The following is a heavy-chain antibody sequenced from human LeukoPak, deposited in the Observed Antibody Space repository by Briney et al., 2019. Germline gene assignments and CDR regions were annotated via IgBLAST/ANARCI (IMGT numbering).Heavy chain of an antibody. CDR2: IYTSGST. CDR1: GGSISSGSYY. CDR3: ASGIDY. Sequence: SETLSLTCTVSGGSISSGSYYWSWIRQPAGKGLEWIGRIYTSGSTNYNPSLKTRVTISVDTSKNQFSLKLSSVTAADTAVYYWASGIDYWGQGTLVTFSS. V-gene: IGHV4-61*02. J-gene: IGHJ4*02. D-gene: IGHD1-26*01.